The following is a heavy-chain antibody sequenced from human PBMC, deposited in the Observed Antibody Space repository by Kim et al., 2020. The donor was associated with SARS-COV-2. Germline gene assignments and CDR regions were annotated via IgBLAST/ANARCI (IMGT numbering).Heavy chain of an antibody. J-gene: IGHJ6*02. D-gene: IGHD1-26*01. CDR3: ARHIGNYYYGMDV. V-gene: IGHV5-51*01. Sequence: RYSPSFQGQVTISADKSITTAYLQWGSLKASDTAMYYCARHIGNYYYGMDVWGQGTTVTVSS.